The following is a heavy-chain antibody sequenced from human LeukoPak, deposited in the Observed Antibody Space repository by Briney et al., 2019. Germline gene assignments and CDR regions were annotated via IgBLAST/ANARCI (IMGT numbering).Heavy chain of an antibody. D-gene: IGHD7-27*01. J-gene: IGHJ4*02. V-gene: IGHV3-53*04. CDR2: IYSGDST. CDR1: GFTASSNY. Sequence: VGSLSLSCAVSGFTASSNYNSWVRLAPPKGLDWVSVIYSGDSTYYADSVNGRFTISRHNSKNTLYLQMNSLRAEDTAVYYCARENWGTPYYFDYWGQGTLVTVSS. CDR3: ARENWGTPYYFDY.